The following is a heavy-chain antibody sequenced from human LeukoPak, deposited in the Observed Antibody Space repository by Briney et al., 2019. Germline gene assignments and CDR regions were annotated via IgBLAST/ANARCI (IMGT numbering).Heavy chain of an antibody. CDR3: ARDRQCGY. Sequence: ASVKVSCKASGCTFTSYGISWVRQAPGQGLEWMGWISAYNGNTNYAPKFQGRVTMTTDTPTSTAYMELRSPRSDDTAVYYCARDRQCGYWGQGTLVTVSS. V-gene: IGHV1-18*01. CDR2: ISAYNGNT. J-gene: IGHJ4*02. CDR1: GCTFTSYG. D-gene: IGHD2-21*01.